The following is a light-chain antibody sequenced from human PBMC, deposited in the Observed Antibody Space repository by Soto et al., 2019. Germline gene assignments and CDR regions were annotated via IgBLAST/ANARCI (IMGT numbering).Light chain of an antibody. CDR1: SSDIGDYNY. CDR2: EVS. J-gene: IGLJ2*01. Sequence: QSALTRPASVSGSPGQSITISCTGTSSDIGDYNYVSWYQQHPGKAPKIMIYEVSNRHSGVSNRFSGSKSGNTASLTISGLQAEDEADYYCASYTDSSTLVLFGGGTKLTVL. V-gene: IGLV2-14*01. CDR3: ASYTDSSTLVL.